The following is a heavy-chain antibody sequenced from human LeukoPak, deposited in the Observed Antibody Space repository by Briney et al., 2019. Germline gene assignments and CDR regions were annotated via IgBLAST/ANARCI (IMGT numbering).Heavy chain of an antibody. CDR2: LSPSGGST. CDR3: ASVYNYGMDV. Sequence: ASVKVSCKASGYTFTSYGISWVRQAPGQGLEWMGILSPSGGSTSYAQKFQGRATLTRATSTSTVYMELSSLRSEDTAVYYCASVYNYGMDVWGQGTTVIVSS. J-gene: IGHJ6*02. CDR1: GYTFTSYG. V-gene: IGHV1-46*01.